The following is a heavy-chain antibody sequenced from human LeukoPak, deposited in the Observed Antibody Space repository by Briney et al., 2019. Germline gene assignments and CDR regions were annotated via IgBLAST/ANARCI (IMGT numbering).Heavy chain of an antibody. CDR1: GGAISSSTYY. D-gene: IGHD6-25*01. Sequence: SETLSLTCTVSGGAISSSTYYWGWIRQRPGKGLEWIGSIYYSGSTYSNPSLKSRVTISVDTSKNQFSLKLSSVTAADTAVYYCARHQRPLDYWGQGILVTVSS. V-gene: IGHV4-39*01. J-gene: IGHJ4*02. CDR2: IYYSGST. CDR3: ARHQRPLDY.